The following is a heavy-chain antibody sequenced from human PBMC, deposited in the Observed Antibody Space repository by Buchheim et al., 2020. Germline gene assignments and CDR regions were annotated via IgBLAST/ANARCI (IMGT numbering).Heavy chain of an antibody. Sequence: QVQLVQSGAEVKKPGASVKVSCKASGYTFTGYYMHWVRQAPGQGLEWMGWINPNSGGTNYAQKFQGWVTMTRDTSISTAYMELSRLRSDDTAVYYCARGFISYTIFGVVSPYYYYGMDVWGQGTT. CDR1: GYTFTGYY. CDR3: ARGFISYTIFGVVSPYYYYGMDV. V-gene: IGHV1-2*04. J-gene: IGHJ6*02. D-gene: IGHD3-3*01. CDR2: INPNSGGT.